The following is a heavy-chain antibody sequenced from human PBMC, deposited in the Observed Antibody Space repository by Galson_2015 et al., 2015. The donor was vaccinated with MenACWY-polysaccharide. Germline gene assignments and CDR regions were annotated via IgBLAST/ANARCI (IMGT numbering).Heavy chain of an antibody. D-gene: IGHD2-15*01. CDR3: AKAPHVAPRHGRRVLYYYMDV. V-gene: IGHV3-23*01. CDR1: GFTFSSYT. Sequence: SLRLSCAASGFTFSSYTMNWVRQAPGKGLEWVSAISDSDGRTYYADSVKGRFTISRDNSRNTLYLQMNSLRAEDKAVYYCAKAPHVAPRHGRRVLYYYMDVWGKGTTVTVSS. J-gene: IGHJ6*03. CDR2: ISDSDGRT.